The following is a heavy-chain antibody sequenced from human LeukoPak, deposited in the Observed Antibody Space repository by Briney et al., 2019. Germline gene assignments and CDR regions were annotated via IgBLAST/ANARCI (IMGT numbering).Heavy chain of an antibody. V-gene: IGHV3-48*03. CDR3: ARDPSAVAGPFDY. Sequence: GGSLRLSCAASGFTFSSYEMNWVRQAPGKRLEWVSYISSSGSTIYYADSVKGRFTISRDNSKNSLYLQMNSLRAEDTAVYYCARDPSAVAGPFDYWGQGTLVTVSS. CDR2: ISSSGSTI. D-gene: IGHD6-19*01. CDR1: GFTFSSYE. J-gene: IGHJ4*02.